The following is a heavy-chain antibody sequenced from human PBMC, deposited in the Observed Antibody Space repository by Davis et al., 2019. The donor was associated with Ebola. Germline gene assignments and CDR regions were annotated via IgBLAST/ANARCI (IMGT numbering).Heavy chain of an antibody. D-gene: IGHD2-21*02. Sequence: AASVKVSCKASGYTFTSYAMHWVRQAPGQGLEWMGWINPNSGGTNYAQKFQGWVTLTRDTSISTAYMALSRLRSDDTAVYYCARGRGIVVVTATLYYYYGMDVWGQGTTVTVSS. CDR1: GYTFTSYA. CDR2: INPNSGGT. V-gene: IGHV1-2*04. J-gene: IGHJ6*02. CDR3: ARGRGIVVVTATLYYYYGMDV.